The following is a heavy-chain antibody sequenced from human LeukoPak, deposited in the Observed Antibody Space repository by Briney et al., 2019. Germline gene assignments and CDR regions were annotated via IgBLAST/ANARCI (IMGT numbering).Heavy chain of an antibody. J-gene: IGHJ4*02. CDR1: GFTFSSYA. CDR2: ISGSGSST. CDR3: AKDGDYYYGSGSRDY. V-gene: IGHV3-23*01. D-gene: IGHD3-10*01. Sequence: GGSLRLSCAASGFTFSSYAMSWVRQAPGKGLEWVSAISGSGSSTYYADSVKGRFTISRDNSKNTLYLQMNSLRAEDTAVYYCAKDGDYYYGSGSRDYWGQGTLVTVSS.